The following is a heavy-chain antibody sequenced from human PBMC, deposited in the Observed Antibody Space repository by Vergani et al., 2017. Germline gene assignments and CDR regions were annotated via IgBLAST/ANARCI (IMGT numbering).Heavy chain of an antibody. D-gene: IGHD2-21*01. Sequence: EVQLLESGGGLVQPGGSLRLSCAASGFTFSSYAMSWVRQAPGKGLEWVSAISGSVGSTYYADSVKGRFTISRDNAKNTLYLQMNSLRAEDTAVYYCAKDQRGVIGCMDVWGQGTTVTVSS. J-gene: IGHJ6*02. CDR3: AKDQRGVIGCMDV. CDR1: GFTFSSYA. V-gene: IGHV3-23*01. CDR2: ISGSVGST.